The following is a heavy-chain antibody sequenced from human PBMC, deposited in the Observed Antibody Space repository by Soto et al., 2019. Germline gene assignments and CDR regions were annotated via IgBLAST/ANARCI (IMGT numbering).Heavy chain of an antibody. CDR3: AREGMYQNYYYYGMDV. J-gene: IGHJ6*02. CDR1: GDSVSSNSAA. Sequence: SQTLSLTCAISGDSVSSNSAAWSWIRQSPSRGLEWLGRTFYRSKWYNDYAVSVKGRITINPDTSKNQFSLQLNSVTPEDTAVYYCAREGMYQNYYYYGMDVWGQGTTVTVS. D-gene: IGHD2-2*01. CDR2: TFYRSKWYN. V-gene: IGHV6-1*01.